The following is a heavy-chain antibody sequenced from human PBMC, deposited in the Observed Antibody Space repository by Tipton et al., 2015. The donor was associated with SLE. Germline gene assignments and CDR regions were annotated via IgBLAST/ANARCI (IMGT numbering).Heavy chain of an antibody. V-gene: IGHV1-3*01. CDR3: ARWRRDYYDSSGYYDY. D-gene: IGHD3-22*01. Sequence: QSGAEVKKPGASVKVSCKAPGYTFSHFAIQWVRQAPGQRLEWMGWIDGGNGKTKYSQKFHGRVTITRDTSANTAYMELSSLRSEDTAVYYCARWRRDYYDSSGYYDYWGQGTLVTVSS. CDR1: GYTFSHFA. J-gene: IGHJ4*02. CDR2: IDGGNGKT.